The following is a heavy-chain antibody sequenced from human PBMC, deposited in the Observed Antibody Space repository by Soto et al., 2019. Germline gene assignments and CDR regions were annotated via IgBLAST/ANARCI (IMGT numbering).Heavy chain of an antibody. V-gene: IGHV1-69*08. CDR2: IIPILGET. CDR3: ARGLGGRMDG. Sequence: QVQLVQSGAEVKKPGSSVRVSCKASGTIFSSYTISWVRQAPGQGLEWMGRIIPILGETNSAQKFQDRVTLTADKSTNTADMELNSLRLEDTAVYYCARGLGGRMDGWGQGTTVTVSS. CDR1: GTIFSSYT. J-gene: IGHJ6*02. D-gene: IGHD3-16*01.